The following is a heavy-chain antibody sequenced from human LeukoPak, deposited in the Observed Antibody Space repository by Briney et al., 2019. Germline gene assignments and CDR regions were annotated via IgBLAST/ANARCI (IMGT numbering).Heavy chain of an antibody. CDR3: ASQNYYDLGSLDP. CDR2: INSDGSTT. CDR1: GFTFNSNW. V-gene: IGHV3-74*01. D-gene: IGHD3-10*01. J-gene: IGHJ5*02. Sequence: AGTLRFSCAASGFTFNSNWLHWVRQVPGKGLVWFSRINSDGSTTRYAYYVKGRLTISRDNAKNTLYLQMHSLSAEDTAVYYCASQNYYDLGSLDPWGQGTLVTVSS.